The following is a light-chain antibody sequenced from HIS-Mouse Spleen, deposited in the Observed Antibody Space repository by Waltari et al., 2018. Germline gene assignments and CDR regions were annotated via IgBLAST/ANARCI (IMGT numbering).Light chain of an antibody. CDR3: QQSYSTPRT. CDR1: QSISSY. J-gene: IGKJ1*01. V-gene: IGKV1-39*01. CDR2: AAS. Sequence: IQMTQSPSSLSASVGDRVASPCRASQSISSYLNWYQQKPGKAPKLLLYAASSLQSGVPSRFSGSGSGTDFTLTISSLQPEDFATYYCQQSYSTPRTFGQGTKVEIK.